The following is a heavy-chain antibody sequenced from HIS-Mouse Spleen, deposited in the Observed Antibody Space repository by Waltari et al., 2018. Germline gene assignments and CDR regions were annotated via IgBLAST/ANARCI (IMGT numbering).Heavy chain of an antibody. CDR2: IYHSGST. CDR1: GYSISRGYY. Sequence: QVQLQESGPGLVKPSETLSLTCTVSGYSISRGYYWGWIRQPPGKGLEWIGSIYHSGSTYYNPSLKSRVTISVDTSKNQFSLKLSSVTAADTAVYYCARVLGGATSDYWGQGTLVTVSS. J-gene: IGHJ4*02. CDR3: ARVLGGATSDY. D-gene: IGHD1-26*01. V-gene: IGHV4-38-2*02.